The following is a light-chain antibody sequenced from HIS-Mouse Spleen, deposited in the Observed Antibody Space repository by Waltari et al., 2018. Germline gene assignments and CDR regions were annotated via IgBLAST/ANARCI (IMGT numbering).Light chain of an antibody. CDR3: YSTDSSGNHRV. J-gene: IGLJ2*01. CDR1: ALPKKY. CDR2: EDS. V-gene: IGLV3-10*01. Sequence: SYELTQPPSVSVSPGKTARITCSGDALPKKYAYWYQQKSGQAPVLVIYEDSKRPSGIPERFSGPSSGTMATLTISGAQVEDEADYYCYSTDSSGNHRVFGGGTKLTVL.